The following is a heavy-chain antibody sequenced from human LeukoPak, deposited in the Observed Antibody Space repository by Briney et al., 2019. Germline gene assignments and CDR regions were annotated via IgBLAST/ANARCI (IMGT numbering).Heavy chain of an antibody. CDR2: ISGSGDIT. CDR1: GFTVSSNY. J-gene: IGHJ4*02. V-gene: IGHV3-23*01. Sequence: GGSLRLSCAASGFTVSSNYMTWVRQVPEKGLEWVAGISGSGDITYYADSMKGRFTISRDNSKSTLYLQMTNMRVDDTATYYCAARPTTTVVAPTDFWGQGVLVTVSS. D-gene: IGHD4-11*01. CDR3: AARPTTTVVAPTDF.